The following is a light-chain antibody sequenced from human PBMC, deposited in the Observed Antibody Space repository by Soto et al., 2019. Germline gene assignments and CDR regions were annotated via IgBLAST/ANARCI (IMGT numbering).Light chain of an antibody. V-gene: IGLV2-14*01. CDR1: SSDVGAYNY. CDR2: EVS. Sequence: QSVLTQPASVSGSPGQSITISCTGISSDVGAYNYVSWYQQHPGKAPKLLIFEVSSRPSGVSNRFSGSKSGSTASLTISGLQAEDEADYYCSSYADSDTLYVFGTGTKVTVL. J-gene: IGLJ1*01. CDR3: SSYADSDTLYV.